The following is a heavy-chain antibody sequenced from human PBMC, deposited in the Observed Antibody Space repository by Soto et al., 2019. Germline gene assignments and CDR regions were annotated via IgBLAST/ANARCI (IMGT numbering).Heavy chain of an antibody. CDR3: ARGYYYFWSGYPGGWFDP. CDR1: GYTFTSYD. D-gene: IGHD3-3*01. V-gene: IGHV1-8*01. J-gene: IGHJ5*02. CDR2: MNPNSGNT. Sequence: QVQLVQSGAEVKKPGASVKVSCKASGYTFTSYDINWVRQATGQGLEWMGWMNPNSGNTGYAQKFQGRVTMTRNTSISTAYMALSSLRSEDTAVYYCARGYYYFWSGYPGGWFDPWGQGTLVTVSS.